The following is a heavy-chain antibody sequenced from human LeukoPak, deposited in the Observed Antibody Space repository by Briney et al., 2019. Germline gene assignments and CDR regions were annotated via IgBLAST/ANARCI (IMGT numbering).Heavy chain of an antibody. J-gene: IGHJ4*02. V-gene: IGHV5-51*01. Sequence: GESLKISCKGSGYRFTSYWIGWVRQMPGKGLEWMGIIYPGDSDTRYSPSFQGQVTISADKSISTAYLQWSSLKASDTAMYYCARLRGLGRWLQSPFDYWGQGTLVTVSS. D-gene: IGHD5-24*01. CDR2: IYPGDSDT. CDR3: ARLRGLGRWLQSPFDY. CDR1: GYRFTSYW.